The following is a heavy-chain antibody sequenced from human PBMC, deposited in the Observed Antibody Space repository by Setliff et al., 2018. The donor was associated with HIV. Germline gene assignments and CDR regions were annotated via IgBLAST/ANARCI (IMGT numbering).Heavy chain of an antibody. CDR2: INAGNGNT. V-gene: IGHV1-3*01. J-gene: IGHJ4*02. CDR3: ARESRDIVATSPLDY. D-gene: IGHD5-12*01. Sequence: ASVKVSCKASGYTFTNYVMHWVRQAPGQSLEWMGWINAGNGNTKYSQNFQGRVTITRDTSASTAYMELSRLISDDTAVYYCARESRDIVATSPLDYWGQGTLVTVSS. CDR1: GYTFTNYV.